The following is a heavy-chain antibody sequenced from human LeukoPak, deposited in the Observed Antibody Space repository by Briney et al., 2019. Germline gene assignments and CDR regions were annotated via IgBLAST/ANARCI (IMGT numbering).Heavy chain of an antibody. CDR2: IIPILGIA. Sequence: GASVKVSCKASGGTFSSYAISWVRQAPGQGLEWMGMIIPILGIANYAQKFQGRVTITADKSTSTAYMELSGLRSEDTAVYYCARNSVDIVATTGGLDYWGQGTLVTVSS. D-gene: IGHD5-12*01. J-gene: IGHJ4*02. CDR1: GGTFSSYA. V-gene: IGHV1-69*04. CDR3: ARNSVDIVATTGGLDY.